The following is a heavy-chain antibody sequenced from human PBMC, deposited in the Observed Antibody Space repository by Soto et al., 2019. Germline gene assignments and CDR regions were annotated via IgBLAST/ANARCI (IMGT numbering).Heavy chain of an antibody. CDR1: GGSISSYY. D-gene: IGHD2-15*01. V-gene: IGHV4-4*02. Sequence: SETLSLTCTVSGGSISSYYWRWVRQPPGKGLEWIGEIYHSGSTNYNPSLKSRVTISVDKSKNQFSLKLSSVTAADTAVYYCARAGRGYCSGGSCYSGLHGMDVWGQGTTVTVSS. J-gene: IGHJ6*02. CDR2: IYHSGST. CDR3: ARAGRGYCSGGSCYSGLHGMDV.